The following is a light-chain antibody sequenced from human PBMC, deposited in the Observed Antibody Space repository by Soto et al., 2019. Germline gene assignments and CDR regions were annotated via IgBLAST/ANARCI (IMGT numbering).Light chain of an antibody. V-gene: IGKV3-20*01. CDR2: DAS. Sequence: EIVLTQSPGTLSLSPGERATLSCRASQSVGTNFLAWYQQNPGQAPRFLIYDASSRATGIPDWFSGSGSGTDFTLTISRLEPEDFAVYYCEQYGSTPLTFGGGTKVEIK. CDR3: EQYGSTPLT. CDR1: QSVGTNF. J-gene: IGKJ4*01.